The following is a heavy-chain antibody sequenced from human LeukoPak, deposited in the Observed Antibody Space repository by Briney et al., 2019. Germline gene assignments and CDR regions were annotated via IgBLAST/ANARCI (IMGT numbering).Heavy chain of an antibody. CDR3: AKGFRYFDY. V-gene: IGHV3-23*01. J-gene: IGHJ4*02. CDR1: GFTFSSYA. CDR2: IISGGST. Sequence: GGSLRLSCAASGFTFSSYAMTWDRQPPWKGLEWVSAIISGGSTYYADSVKGLFTISRDNSKNALYLQMNSLRAEDTAVYYCAKGFRYFDYWGQGTLVTVSS.